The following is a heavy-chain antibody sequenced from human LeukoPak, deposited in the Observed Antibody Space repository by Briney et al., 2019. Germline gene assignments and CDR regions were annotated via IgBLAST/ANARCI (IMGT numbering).Heavy chain of an antibody. V-gene: IGHV1-2*06. CDR2: INPNSGGT. CDR3: ARGRGDIVVVPAAVLIDY. CDR1: GYTFTGYY. D-gene: IGHD2-2*01. Sequence: GASVKVSCKASGYTFTGYYIHWERQAPGQGLEWMGRINPNSGGTNYAQKFQGRVTMTRDTSISTAYMELSRLRSDDTAVYYCARGRGDIVVVPAAVLIDYWGQGTLVTVSS. J-gene: IGHJ4*02.